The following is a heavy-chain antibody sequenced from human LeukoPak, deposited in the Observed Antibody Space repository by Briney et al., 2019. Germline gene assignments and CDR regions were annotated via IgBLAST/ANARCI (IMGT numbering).Heavy chain of an antibody. Sequence: GGSLRLSCAASGFTLSGYGMSWVRQAPGKGLEWVAAISGSGGSTYYADSVKGRFTISRDNSKNTLYLQMNSLRAEDTAVYYCAKDLLLWFGELLYNAFDIWGQGTMVTVSS. J-gene: IGHJ3*02. V-gene: IGHV3-23*01. CDR1: GFTLSGYG. CDR3: AKDLLLWFGELLYNAFDI. CDR2: ISGSGGST. D-gene: IGHD3-10*01.